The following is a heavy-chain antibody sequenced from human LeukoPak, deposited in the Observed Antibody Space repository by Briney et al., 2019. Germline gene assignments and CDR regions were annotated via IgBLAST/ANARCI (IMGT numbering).Heavy chain of an antibody. CDR2: IRPSSGRA. V-gene: IGHV1-46*01. CDR1: GYIFSNHY. J-gene: IGHJ4*02. D-gene: IGHD2-21*01. CDR3: AREPPDSYYFDY. Sequence: ASVKVSCKTSGYIFSNHYIHWVRQAPGQGPEWMGIIRPSSGRADYTQKFQGRVTMTRDISTSTVYMELTTLGSDDTAVYYCAREPPDSYYFDYWGQGTLVTVSS.